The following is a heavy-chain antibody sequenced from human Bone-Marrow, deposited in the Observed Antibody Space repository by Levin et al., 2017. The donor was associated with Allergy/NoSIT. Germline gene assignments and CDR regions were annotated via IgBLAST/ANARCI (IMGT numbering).Heavy chain of an antibody. V-gene: IGHV3-21*01. CDR3: ARDVFSSTDSYYYFYYGMDV. CDR2: ISTTSSYI. J-gene: IGHJ6*02. Sequence: GGSLRLSCAASGFTFSTYAMHWVRQAPGKGLEWVSSISTTSSYIYYADSVKGRFTISRDNAKNSLYLQMNSLSAEDTAVYYCARDVFSSTDSYYYFYYGMDVWGQGTTVTVSS. D-gene: IGHD2/OR15-2a*01. CDR1: GFTFSTYA.